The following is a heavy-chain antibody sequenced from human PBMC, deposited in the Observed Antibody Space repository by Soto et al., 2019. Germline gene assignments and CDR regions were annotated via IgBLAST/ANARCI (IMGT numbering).Heavy chain of an antibody. D-gene: IGHD3-22*01. CDR2: INPNSGGT. V-gene: IGHV1-2*04. CDR3: ARVSSCCDGSGSIVFNY. CDR1: GYTFTGYY. J-gene: IGHJ4*02. Sequence: ASVTVSCKPSGYTFTGYYMHWVRQAPGQGLEWMGWINPNSGGTRYVQKFQGWVTMTRDTSISTAYIELSRLRSDATAVYYCARVSSCCDGSGSIVFNYWRQGSLVTVST.